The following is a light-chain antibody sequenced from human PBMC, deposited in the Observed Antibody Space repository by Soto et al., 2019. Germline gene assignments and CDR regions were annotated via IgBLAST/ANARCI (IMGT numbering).Light chain of an antibody. Sequence: EMVLTQSPGTLSLSPGERATLSCRASQSISSNSLAWYQQKPGQAPRLFIYGASSRATGIPARFSGSGSGTEFNLTISSLQSEDFAVYFCQQYGSSPRTFGQGTKVDIK. V-gene: IGKV3-20*01. CDR1: QSISSNS. CDR3: QQYGSSPRT. J-gene: IGKJ1*01. CDR2: GAS.